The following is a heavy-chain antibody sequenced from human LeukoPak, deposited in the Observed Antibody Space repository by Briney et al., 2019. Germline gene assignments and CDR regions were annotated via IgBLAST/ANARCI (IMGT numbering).Heavy chain of an antibody. CDR2: IYYDDDK. Sequence: SGPTLMQPTPTLTLTCTFSGFYLLTNGVGVGWIRQPPVRALECLSLIYYDDDKRYSPSLKSRLTITKDTSRNQVVLTMTNMDPVDTATYYCAHMIYSNSYFDYWGQGTLVTVSS. J-gene: IGHJ4*02. CDR3: AHMIYSNSYFDY. V-gene: IGHV2-5*02. CDR1: GFYLLTNGVG. D-gene: IGHD4-11*01.